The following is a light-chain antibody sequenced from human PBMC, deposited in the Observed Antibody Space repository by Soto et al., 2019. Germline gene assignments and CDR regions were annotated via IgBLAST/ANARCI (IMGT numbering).Light chain of an antibody. CDR1: SSNVGNNY. V-gene: IGLV1-51*01. CDR3: GTWDSSLSVVV. J-gene: IGLJ2*01. CDR2: DNK. Sequence: QSVLTQPPSVSAAPGQTVTISCSGSSSNVGNNYVFWYQQLPGTAPRLLIYDNKKQPSGIPDLFSGSKSGTSATLDITGLQAGDEADYYCGTWDSSLSVVVFGGGTKVTVL.